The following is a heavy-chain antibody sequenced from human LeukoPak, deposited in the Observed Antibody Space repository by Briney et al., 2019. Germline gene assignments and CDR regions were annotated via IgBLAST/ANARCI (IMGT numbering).Heavy chain of an antibody. J-gene: IGHJ5*02. D-gene: IGHD7-27*01. CDR2: TYYRSQWFH. CDR3: AREQLLWGPEDWFDH. CDR1: GDSVSRNKTA. V-gene: IGHV6-1*01. Sequence: PSQTLSLTCAISGDSVSRNKTAWNWIRQSPSGGLEWLGRTYYRSQWFHESALSVRSRITINADTSRNQVSLHLNSVTPEDTAVYYCAREQLLWGPEDWFDHWGQGSLVTVSS.